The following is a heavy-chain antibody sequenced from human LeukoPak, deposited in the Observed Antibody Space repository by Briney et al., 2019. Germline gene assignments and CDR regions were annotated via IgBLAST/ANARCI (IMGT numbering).Heavy chain of an antibody. CDR3: AKDMTPASRLYDILTGYDY. D-gene: IGHD3-9*01. CDR2: IKQDGSEK. Sequence: PGGSLRLSCAASGFTFSSYWMSWVRQAPGKGLEWVANIKQDGSEKYYVDSVKGRFTISRDNAKNSLYLQMNSLRAEDTAVYYCAKDMTPASRLYDILTGYDYWGQGTLVTVSS. CDR1: GFTFSSYW. V-gene: IGHV3-7*03. J-gene: IGHJ4*02.